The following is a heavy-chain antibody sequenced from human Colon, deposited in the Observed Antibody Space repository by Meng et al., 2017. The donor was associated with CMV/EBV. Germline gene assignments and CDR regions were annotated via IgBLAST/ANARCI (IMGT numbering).Heavy chain of an antibody. J-gene: IGHJ4*02. Sequence: GGSLRLSCAASGFTFSSYAMSWVRQAPGKGLEWVSAISGSGGSTYYADSVKGRFTISRDNAKNSLYLQMNSLRAEDTAVYYCAITTASMVRGVISALDYWGQGTLVTVSS. V-gene: IGHV3-23*01. CDR2: ISGSGGST. CDR3: AITTASMVRGVISALDY. CDR1: GFTFSSYA. D-gene: IGHD3-10*01.